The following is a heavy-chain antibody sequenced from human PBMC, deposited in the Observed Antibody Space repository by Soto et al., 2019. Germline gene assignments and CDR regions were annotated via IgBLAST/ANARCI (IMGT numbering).Heavy chain of an antibody. Sequence: GGSLRLSCAASGFTFSSYAMSWVRQAPGKGLEWVSGISGNGDSIYYADSVKGRFTISRDNSKNTLYLQMNSLRAEDTAVYYCAKEESARGYYGSGSYFGYWGQGTLVTVSS. CDR3: AKEESARGYYGSGSYFGY. CDR1: GFTFSSYA. D-gene: IGHD3-10*01. V-gene: IGHV3-23*01. J-gene: IGHJ4*02. CDR2: ISGNGDSI.